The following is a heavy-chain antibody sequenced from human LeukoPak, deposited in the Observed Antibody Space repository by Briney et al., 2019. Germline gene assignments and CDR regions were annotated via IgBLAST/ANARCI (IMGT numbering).Heavy chain of an antibody. CDR1: GFTFSSYE. CDR2: ISSSSYI. CDR3: AKDRSDYYDSSGPEWFDP. J-gene: IGHJ5*02. D-gene: IGHD3-22*01. V-gene: IGHV3-21*01. Sequence: GGSLRLSCAASGFTFSSYEMNWVRQAPGKGLEWVSSISSSSYIYYADSVKGRFTISRDNAKNSLYLQMNSLRAEYTAVYYCAKDRSDYYDSSGPEWFDPWGQGTLVTVSS.